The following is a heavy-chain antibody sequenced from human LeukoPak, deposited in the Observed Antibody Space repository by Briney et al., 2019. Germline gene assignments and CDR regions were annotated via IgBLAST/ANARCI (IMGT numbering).Heavy chain of an antibody. CDR1: EFTFGDYA. J-gene: IGHJ4*02. D-gene: IGHD2-8*02. Sequence: QPGRSLRLSCTASEFTFGDYAISWVRQAPGKGLEWVSSIFPSGGEIHYADSVRGRFTISRDNSKSTLSLQMNSLRAEDTAIYYCATYRQVLLPFESWGQGTLVTVS. V-gene: IGHV3-23*01. CDR2: IFPSGGEI. CDR3: ATYRQVLLPFES.